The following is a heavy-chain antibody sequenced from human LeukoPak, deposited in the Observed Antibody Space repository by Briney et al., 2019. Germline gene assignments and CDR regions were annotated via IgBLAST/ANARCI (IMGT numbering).Heavy chain of an antibody. CDR2: INHSGST. CDR3: ATETLGYCSGGSCLNWFDP. CDR1: GGSFSGYY. V-gene: IGHV4-34*01. J-gene: IGHJ5*02. Sequence: SETLSLTRAVCGGSFSGYYWSWIRQPPGKGLEWIGEINHSGSTYYNPSLKSRVTISVDTSKNQFSLKLSSVTAADTAVYYCATETLGYCSGGSCLNWFDPWGQGTLVTVSS. D-gene: IGHD2-15*01.